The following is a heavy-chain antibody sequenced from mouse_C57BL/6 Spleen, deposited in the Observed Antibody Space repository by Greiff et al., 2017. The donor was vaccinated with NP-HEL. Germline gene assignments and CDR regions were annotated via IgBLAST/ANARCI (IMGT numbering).Heavy chain of an antibody. CDR2: IYPGSGSN. Sequence: QVQLQQPGAELVKPGASVKMSCKASGYTFTSYWITWVKQRPGQGLEWIGDIYPGSGSNNYNEKFKSKATMTVDTSSSTSYMQLSSLTSEDSAVYYCARPDYYGSSYLWFAYWGQGTLVTVSA. J-gene: IGHJ3*01. D-gene: IGHD1-1*01. CDR3: ARPDYYGSSYLWFAY. V-gene: IGHV1-55*01. CDR1: GYTFTSYW.